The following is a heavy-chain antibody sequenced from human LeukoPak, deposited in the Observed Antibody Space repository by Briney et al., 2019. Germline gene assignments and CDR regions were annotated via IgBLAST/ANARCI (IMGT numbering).Heavy chain of an antibody. CDR3: ARYGSRPYYYYYGMDV. V-gene: IGHV1-18*01. D-gene: IGHD2-2*03. Sequence: ASVTVSCKASGYTFTSYGISWVRQAPGQGLEWMGWISAYNGNTNYAQKLQGRVTMTTDTSTSTAYMELRSLRSDDTAVYYCARYGSRPYYYYYGMDVWGQGTTVTVSS. J-gene: IGHJ6*02. CDR1: GYTFTSYG. CDR2: ISAYNGNT.